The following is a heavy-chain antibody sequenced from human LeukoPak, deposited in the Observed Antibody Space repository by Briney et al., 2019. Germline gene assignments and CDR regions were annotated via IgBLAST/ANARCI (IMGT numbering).Heavy chain of an antibody. Sequence: PGGSLRLSCAASGFTLSSYAMSWVRQAPGKGLEWVSFIFSSSTYIYYTDSVKGRFTISRDNARNSLYLQMDNLRAEDTGVYYCARDFYDGFALDYWGQGTLVTVSS. CDR2: IFSSSTYI. J-gene: IGHJ4*02. CDR3: ARDFYDGFALDY. CDR1: GFTLSSYA. D-gene: IGHD2/OR15-2a*01. V-gene: IGHV3-21*03.